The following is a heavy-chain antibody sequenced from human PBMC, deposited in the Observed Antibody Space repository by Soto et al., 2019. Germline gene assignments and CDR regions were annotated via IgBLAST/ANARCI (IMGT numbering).Heavy chain of an antibody. D-gene: IGHD3-22*01. Sequence: VQLVESGGGVILPGGSLRLSCAASGFTFSDYSMNWVRQAPGKGLEWVSSITKSGYMSYADSMKGRFTISRDNAKNSLHLQMSGLSAEDTAVYYCARGGQYDSRGYYHPFDYWGQGTLVTVSS. J-gene: IGHJ4*02. CDR2: ITKSGYM. CDR1: GFTFSDYS. CDR3: ARGGQYDSRGYYHPFDY. V-gene: IGHV3-21*06.